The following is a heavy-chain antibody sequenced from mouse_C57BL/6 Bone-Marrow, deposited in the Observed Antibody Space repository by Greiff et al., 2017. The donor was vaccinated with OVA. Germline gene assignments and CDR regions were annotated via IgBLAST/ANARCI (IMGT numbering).Heavy chain of an antibody. CDR3: ARYWLTGAFDY. CDR1: GYTFTSYW. CDR2: INPSSGYT. J-gene: IGHJ2*01. Sequence: VQLQQSGAELAQPGASVKLSCKASGYTFTSYWMHWVQQRPGPGLEWIGYINPSSGYTKYNQKFKDKATLTADKSSSTAYMQLSSLTYEDSAVYYCARYWLTGAFDYWGQGTTLTVSS. D-gene: IGHD4-1*01. V-gene: IGHV1-7*01.